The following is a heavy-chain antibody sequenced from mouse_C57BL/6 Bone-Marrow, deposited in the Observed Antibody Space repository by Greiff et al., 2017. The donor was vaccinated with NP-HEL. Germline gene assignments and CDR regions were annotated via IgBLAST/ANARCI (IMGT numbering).Heavy chain of an antibody. Sequence: VQLQQSGAELVRPGASVKLSCTASGFNIKDYYMHWVKQRPEQGLEWIGRIDPEDGDTEYAPKFQGKATMTADTSSNTAYLQLSRLTSEDTAVYYCTRDYGSLFAYWGEETLVTVSA. D-gene: IGHD1-1*01. CDR1: GFNIKDYY. CDR2: IDPEDGDT. J-gene: IGHJ3*01. CDR3: TRDYGSLFAY. V-gene: IGHV14-1*01.